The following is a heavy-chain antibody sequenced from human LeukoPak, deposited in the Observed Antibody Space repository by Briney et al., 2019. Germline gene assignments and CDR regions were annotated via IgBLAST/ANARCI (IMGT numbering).Heavy chain of an antibody. CDR3: ARTLSYYYDSSGYRGAFDI. CDR1: GFTFSSYW. CDR2: INSDGSST. D-gene: IGHD3-22*01. Sequence: GGSLRLSCAASGFTFSSYWMHWVRQAPGKGLVWVSRINSDGSSTSYADSGKGRFTISRDNAKNTLYLQMNSLRAEDTAVYYCARTLSYYYDSSGYRGAFDIWGQGTMVTVSS. J-gene: IGHJ3*02. V-gene: IGHV3-74*01.